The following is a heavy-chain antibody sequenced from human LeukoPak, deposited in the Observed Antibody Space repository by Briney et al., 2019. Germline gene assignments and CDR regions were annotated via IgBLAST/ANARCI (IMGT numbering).Heavy chain of an antibody. CDR1: GYTFTDYY. V-gene: IGHV1-69-2*01. J-gene: IGHJ5*02. CDR2: VDPEDGET. Sequence: ASVKVSCKVSGYTFTDYYMHWVQQAPGKGLEWMGLVDPEDGETIYAEKFQGRVTITADTSTDTAYMELSSLRSEDTAVYYRATLRVVPAAIGDNWFDPWGQGTLVTVSS. CDR3: ATLRVVPAAIGDNWFDP. D-gene: IGHD2-2*01.